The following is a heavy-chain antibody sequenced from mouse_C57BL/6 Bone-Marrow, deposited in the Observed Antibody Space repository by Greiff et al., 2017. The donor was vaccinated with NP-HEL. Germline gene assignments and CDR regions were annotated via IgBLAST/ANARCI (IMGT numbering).Heavy chain of an antibody. D-gene: IGHD1-1*01. CDR1: GFNIKDDY. CDR2: IDPENGDT. Sequence: DVQLQQSGAELVRPGASVKLSCTASGFNIKDDYMHWVKQRPEQGLEWIGWIDPENGDTEYASKFQGKATITADTSSNTAYLQLSSLTSEDTAVYYCTITTVVDWYFDVWGTGTTVTVSS. J-gene: IGHJ1*03. CDR3: TITTVVDWYFDV. V-gene: IGHV14-4*01.